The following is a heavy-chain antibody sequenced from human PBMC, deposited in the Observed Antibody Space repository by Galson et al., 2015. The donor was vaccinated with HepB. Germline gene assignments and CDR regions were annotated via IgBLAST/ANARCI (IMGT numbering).Heavy chain of an antibody. Sequence: SLRLSCAASGFTFSGYAMAWVRQAPGKGLEWVSSIRGSGEITYYADSVKGRFTISRDNSKSTLLLQMNSLRAEDTAVYHRARGSGSINRGGGYWGQGTLVTVSS. D-gene: IGHD1-14*01. CDR2: IRGSGEIT. CDR1: GFTFSGYA. CDR3: ARGSGSINRGGGY. V-gene: IGHV3-23*01. J-gene: IGHJ4*02.